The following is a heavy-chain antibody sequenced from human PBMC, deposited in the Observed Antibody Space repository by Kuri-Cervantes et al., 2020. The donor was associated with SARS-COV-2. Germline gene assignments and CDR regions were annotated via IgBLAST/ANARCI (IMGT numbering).Heavy chain of an antibody. V-gene: IGHV3-21*01. CDR1: GFTFSSYS. CDR2: ISSSSSYI. Sequence: ESLKISCAASGFTFSSYSMNWVRQAPGKGLEWVSSISSSSSYIYYADSVKGRFTISRDNAKNSLYLQMNSLRAEDTAVYYCARERPHYSSPPHGGFDPWGQGTLVTVSS. D-gene: IGHD6-13*01. J-gene: IGHJ5*02. CDR3: ARERPHYSSPPHGGFDP.